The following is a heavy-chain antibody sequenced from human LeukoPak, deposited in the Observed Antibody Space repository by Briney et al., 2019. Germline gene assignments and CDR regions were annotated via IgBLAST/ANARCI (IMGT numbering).Heavy chain of an antibody. CDR3: ARADTAMVTLDY. CDR2: IWYDGSNK. J-gene: IGHJ4*02. D-gene: IGHD5-18*01. CDR1: GFTFSSYG. Sequence: GGSLRLSCAASGFTFSSYGMHWVRQAPGKGLEWVAVIWYDGSNKYYADSVKGRSTISRDNSKNTLYLQMNSLRAEDTAVYYCARADTAMVTLDYWGQGTLVTVSS. V-gene: IGHV3-33*01.